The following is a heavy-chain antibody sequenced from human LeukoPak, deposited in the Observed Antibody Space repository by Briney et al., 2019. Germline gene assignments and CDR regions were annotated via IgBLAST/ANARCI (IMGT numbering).Heavy chain of an antibody. CDR2: IIPIFGTA. V-gene: IGHV1-69*13. CDR1: RGTFSSYA. J-gene: IGHJ4*02. Sequence: GASVKVSCKASRGTFSSYAISWVRQAPGQGLEWMGGIIPIFGTANYAQKFQGRVTITADESTSTAYMELSSLRSEDTAVYYCARGLAVADPFDYWGQGTLVTVSS. CDR3: ARGLAVADPFDY. D-gene: IGHD6-19*01.